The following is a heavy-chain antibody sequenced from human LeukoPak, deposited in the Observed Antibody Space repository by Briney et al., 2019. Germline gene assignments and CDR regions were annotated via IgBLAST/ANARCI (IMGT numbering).Heavy chain of an antibody. Sequence: GGSLRLSCAASGFTFRSFVMSWVRQAPGKGLEWVSSINGNDYRTFYADSVKGRFTISRDNSKNTLYLQINSLRAEDTAVYFCAKGSAVADIYFDYWGQGTLVTVSS. V-gene: IGHV3-23*01. CDR1: GFTFRSFV. J-gene: IGHJ4*02. D-gene: IGHD6-19*01. CDR2: INGNDYRT. CDR3: AKGSAVADIYFDY.